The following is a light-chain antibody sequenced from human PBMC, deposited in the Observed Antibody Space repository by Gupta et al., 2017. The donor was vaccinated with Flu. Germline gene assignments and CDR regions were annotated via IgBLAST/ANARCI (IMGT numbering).Light chain of an antibody. Sequence: DIQMTQSPSSLSASVGDRVTITCRASQGIINNLAWFQQKPGKGPKSLIYAASSLQSGVPSKFSGSGSGSGTDFTLTISSLQPEDSATYFCQQYNSYPPTFGQGTRLEIK. CDR2: AAS. J-gene: IGKJ5*01. CDR3: QQYNSYPPT. CDR1: QGIINN. V-gene: IGKV1-16*02.